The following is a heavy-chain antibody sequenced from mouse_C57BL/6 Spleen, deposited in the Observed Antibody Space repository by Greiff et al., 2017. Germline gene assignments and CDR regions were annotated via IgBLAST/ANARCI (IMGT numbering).Heavy chain of an antibody. V-gene: IGHV5-4*01. D-gene: IGHD3-1*01. J-gene: IGHJ4*01. Sequence: EVQVVESGGGLVKPGGSLKLSCAASGFTFSSYAMSWVRQTPEKRLEWVATISDGGSYTYYPDNVKGRFTISRDNAKNNLYLQMSHLKSEDTAMYYCARGRGVMDYWGQGTSVTVSS. CDR2: ISDGGSYT. CDR1: GFTFSSYA. CDR3: ARGRGVMDY.